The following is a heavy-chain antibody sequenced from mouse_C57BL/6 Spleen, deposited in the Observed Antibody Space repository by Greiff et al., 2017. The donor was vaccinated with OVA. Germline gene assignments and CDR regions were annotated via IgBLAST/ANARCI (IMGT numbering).Heavy chain of an antibody. CDR1: GFTFSSYG. CDR2: IRSGGSYT. CDR3: ARQGVLGGDD. Sequence: VKVIESGGDLVKPGGSLKLSCAASGFTFSSYGMSWVRQTPDKRLEWVATIRSGGSYTYYPDSVKGRFTISRDNAKNTLYLQMSSLKSEDTAMYYCARQGVLGGDDWGQGTSVTVSS. V-gene: IGHV5-6*01. D-gene: IGHD3-3*01. J-gene: IGHJ4*01.